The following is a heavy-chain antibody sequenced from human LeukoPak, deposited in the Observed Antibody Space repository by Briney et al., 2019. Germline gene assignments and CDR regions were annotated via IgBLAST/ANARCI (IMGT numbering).Heavy chain of an antibody. J-gene: IGHJ4*02. CDR2: INHSGST. CDR3: ARNRDGYNSFDY. CDR1: GGSFSDYY. V-gene: IGHV4-34*01. Sequence: SETLSLTCAVYGGSFSDYYWSWIRQPPGKGLEWIGEINHSGSTNYNPSLKSRVTISVDTSKNQFSLKLSPVTAADTAVYYCARNRDGYNSFDYWGQGTLVTVSS. D-gene: IGHD5-24*01.